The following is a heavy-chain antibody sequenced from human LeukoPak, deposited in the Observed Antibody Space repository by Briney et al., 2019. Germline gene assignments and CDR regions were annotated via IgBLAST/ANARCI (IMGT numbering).Heavy chain of an antibody. Sequence: TGGSLRLSCAASGFTFSSYGMSWVRQAPGKGLEWVSAISGSGGSTYYADSVKGRFTISRDNSKNTLYLQMNSLRAEDTAVYYCAKDPLLQLWFDYWGQGTLVTVSS. V-gene: IGHV3-23*01. CDR3: AKDPLLQLWFDY. CDR2: ISGSGGST. J-gene: IGHJ4*02. D-gene: IGHD5-18*01. CDR1: GFTFSSYG.